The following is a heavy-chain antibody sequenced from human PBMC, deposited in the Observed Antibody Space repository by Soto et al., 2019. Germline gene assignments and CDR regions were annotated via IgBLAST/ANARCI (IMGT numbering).Heavy chain of an antibody. J-gene: IGHJ5*02. CDR1: GASISGFY. CDR2: IYATGTT. CDR3: VRDGTKTLRYWFAP. Sequence: SETLSLTCTVSGASISGFYWSWIRKSAGKGLEWIGRIYATGTTDYNPSLKSRVMMSVDTSKKQFSLKLRSVTAADTAVYYCVRDGTKTLRYWFAPWGQGIRVTVSS. D-gene: IGHD1-1*01. V-gene: IGHV4-4*07.